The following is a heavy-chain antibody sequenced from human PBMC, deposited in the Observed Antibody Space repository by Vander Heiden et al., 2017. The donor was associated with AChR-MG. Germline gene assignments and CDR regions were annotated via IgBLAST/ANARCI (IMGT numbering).Heavy chain of an antibody. D-gene: IGHD2-15*01. CDR1: GGTFSSYT. Sequence: QVQLVQSGAEVKKPRSSVKVSCKASGGTFSSYTISWVRQAPGQGLEWMGRIIPILGIANYAQKFQGRVTITADKSTSTAYMELSSLRSEDTAVYYCARDQGYCSGGSCYSYYYGMDVWGQGTTVTVSS. J-gene: IGHJ6*02. V-gene: IGHV1-69*08. CDR2: IIPILGIA. CDR3: ARDQGYCSGGSCYSYYYGMDV.